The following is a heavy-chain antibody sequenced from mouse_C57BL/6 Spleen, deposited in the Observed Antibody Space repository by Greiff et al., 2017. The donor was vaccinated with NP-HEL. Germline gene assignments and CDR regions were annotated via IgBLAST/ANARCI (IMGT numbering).Heavy chain of an antibody. D-gene: IGHD2-12*01. Sequence: EVQLQQSGAELVRPGASVKLSCTASGFNIKDYYMHWVKQRPEQGLEWIGSIDPEDGDTEYATKFQGKATMTADTYSNTAYLQLSSLTSEDTAVYYCTTFYSAWFAYWGQGTLVTVSA. CDR2: IDPEDGDT. V-gene: IGHV14-1*01. J-gene: IGHJ3*01. CDR1: GFNIKDYY. CDR3: TTFYSAWFAY.